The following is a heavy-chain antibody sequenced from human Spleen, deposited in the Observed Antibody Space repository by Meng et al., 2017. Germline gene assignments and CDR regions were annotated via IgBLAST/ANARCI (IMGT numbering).Heavy chain of an antibody. D-gene: IGHD4-11*01. Sequence: QVQLQQWGAGLLKPWETLSLTCAVYGGSFSGYYWRWIRQPPGKGLEWIGEINHSGSTNYNPSLKSRVTISVDTSKNQFSLKLSSVTAADSAVYYCARGPTTMAHDFDYWGQGTLVTVSS. CDR3: ARGPTTMAHDFDY. J-gene: IGHJ4*02. V-gene: IGHV4-34*01. CDR1: GGSFSGYY. CDR2: INHSGST.